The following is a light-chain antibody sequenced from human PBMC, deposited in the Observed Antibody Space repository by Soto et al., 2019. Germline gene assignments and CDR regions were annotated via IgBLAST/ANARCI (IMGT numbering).Light chain of an antibody. V-gene: IGLV1-44*01. CDR3: AAWDDSLNGVV. CDR2: NNN. CDR1: SSNIGSTT. Sequence: QSVLTQPPSASGTPGQRVTIACSGSSSNIGSTTVKWYQQLPGTAPKLLIYNNNQRPSGVPDRFSGSKSGTSASLAISGLTSEDEADYYCAAWDDSLNGVVFGGGTKLTVL. J-gene: IGLJ3*02.